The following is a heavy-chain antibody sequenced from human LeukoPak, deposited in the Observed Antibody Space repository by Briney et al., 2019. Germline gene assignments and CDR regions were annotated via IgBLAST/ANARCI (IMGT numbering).Heavy chain of an antibody. J-gene: IGHJ6*02. D-gene: IGHD3-10*01. CDR1: GGTFSSYA. Sequence: SVKVSCKASGGTFSSYAINWVRQAPGQGLEWMGRIIPIFGIANYAQKFQGRVTITADKSTSTAYMELSSLRSEDTAVYYCARAGSGDYYYYGMDVWGQGTTVTVSS. CDR3: ARAGSGDYYYYGMDV. CDR2: IIPIFGIA. V-gene: IGHV1-69*04.